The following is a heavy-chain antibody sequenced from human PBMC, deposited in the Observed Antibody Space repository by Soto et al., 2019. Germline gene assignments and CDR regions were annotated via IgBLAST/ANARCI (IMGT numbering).Heavy chain of an antibody. V-gene: IGHV1-69*01. J-gene: IGHJ4*02. CDR2: IVPMSDRA. D-gene: IGHD3-10*01. CDR3: ARDPPSPVSPGFFFGYFDF. Sequence: QVQLVQSGAEMKKPESSVKVACKASGGTFTNIAISWVRQAPGQGPEWMGQIVPMSDRANYAHNFYGRVNFSADESTATVYMELVSLRSEDTAVYYCARDPPSPVSPGFFFGYFDFWGQGTLVTVSS. CDR1: GGTFTNIA.